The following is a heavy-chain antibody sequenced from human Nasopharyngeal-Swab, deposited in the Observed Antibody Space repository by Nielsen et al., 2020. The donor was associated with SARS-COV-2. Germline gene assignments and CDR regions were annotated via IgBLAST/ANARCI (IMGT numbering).Heavy chain of an antibody. CDR1: GFTFSSYG. J-gene: IGHJ6*02. Sequence: GESLKISCAASGFTFSSYGMNWVRQAPGKGLEWVSAISGSGGSTYYADSVKGRFTISRDNSKNTLYLQMNSLRAEDTAVYYCAKMGGGSKFDYYYYGMDVWGQGTTVTVSS. V-gene: IGHV3-23*01. CDR3: AKMGGGSKFDYYYYGMDV. CDR2: ISGSGGST. D-gene: IGHD2-15*01.